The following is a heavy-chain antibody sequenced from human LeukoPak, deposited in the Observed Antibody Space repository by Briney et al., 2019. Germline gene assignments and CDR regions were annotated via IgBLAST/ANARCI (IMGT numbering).Heavy chain of an antibody. CDR3: ARAGYCSSTSCYYYYGMDV. CDR2: IYYSGST. CDR1: GGSISSGDYY. Sequence: SETLSLTCTVSGGSISSGDYYWSWIRQPPGKGLEWIGYIYYSGSTYCNPSLKSRVTISVDTSKNQFSLKLSSVTAADTAVYYCARAGYCSSTSCYYYYGMDVWGQGTTVTVSS. V-gene: IGHV4-30-4*01. J-gene: IGHJ6*02. D-gene: IGHD2-2*01.